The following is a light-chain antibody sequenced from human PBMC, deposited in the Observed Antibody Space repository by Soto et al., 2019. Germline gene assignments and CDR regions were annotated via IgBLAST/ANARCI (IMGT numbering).Light chain of an antibody. CDR1: SSDVGGYNY. CDR2: EVN. J-gene: IGLJ3*02. CDR3: SSFTSSSTQV. Sequence: QSALTQPASVSGSLGQSITISCTGTSSDVGGYNYVSWYQQHPGKVPKLMIFEVNNRPSGVSNRFSGSKSANTASLTISGLQADDEADYDCSSFTSSSTQVFGGGTTLTVL. V-gene: IGLV2-14*01.